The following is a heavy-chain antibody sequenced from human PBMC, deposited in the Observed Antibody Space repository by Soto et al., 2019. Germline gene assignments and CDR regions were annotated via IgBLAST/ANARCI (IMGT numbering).Heavy chain of an antibody. CDR1: GGTFSSYA. Sequence: GASVKVSCKASGGTFSSYAISWVRQAPGQGLEWMGGIIPIFGTANYAQKFQGRVTITADESTSTAYMELSSLRSEDTAVYYCARERMGYYYDSSGYRAFDIWGQGTMVTVSS. CDR3: ARERMGYYYDSSGYRAFDI. V-gene: IGHV1-69*13. CDR2: IIPIFGTA. D-gene: IGHD3-22*01. J-gene: IGHJ3*02.